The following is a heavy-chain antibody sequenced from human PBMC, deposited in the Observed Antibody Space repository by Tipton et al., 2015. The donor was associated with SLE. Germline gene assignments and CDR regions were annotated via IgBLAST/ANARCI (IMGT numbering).Heavy chain of an antibody. CDR3: ARGAVAGNGPYYFDY. CDR2: IYYSGST. J-gene: IGHJ4*02. CDR1: GGSISSSSYY. Sequence: TLSLTCTVSGGSISSSSYYWGWIRQPPGKGLEWIGSIYYSGSTNYNPSLKSRVTISVDTSKNQFSLKLSSVTAADTAVYYCARGAVAGNGPYYFDYWGQGTLVTVSS. D-gene: IGHD6-19*01. V-gene: IGHV4-39*07.